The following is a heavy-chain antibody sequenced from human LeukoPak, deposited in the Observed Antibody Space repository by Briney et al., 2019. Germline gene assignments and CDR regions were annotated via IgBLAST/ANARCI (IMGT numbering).Heavy chain of an antibody. CDR2: IYYSGST. CDR3: ARHRTYCSGGSCYFPPFDY. CDR1: GGSISSSSYY. Sequence: SETLSLTCTVSGGSISSSSYYWGWIRQPPGKGLEWIGSIYYSGSTYYNPSLRSRVTISVDKSKNQFSLKLSSVTAADTAVYYCARHRTYCSGGSCYFPPFDYWGQGTLVTVSS. V-gene: IGHV4-39*01. J-gene: IGHJ4*02. D-gene: IGHD2-15*01.